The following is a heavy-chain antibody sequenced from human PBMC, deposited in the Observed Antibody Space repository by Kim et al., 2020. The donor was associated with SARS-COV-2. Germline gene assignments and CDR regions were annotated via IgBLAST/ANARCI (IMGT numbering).Heavy chain of an antibody. Sequence: GGSLRLSCAASGFTFSSYGMHWVRQAPGKGLEWVAVISYDGSNKYYADSVKGRFTISRDNSKNTLYLQMNSLRAEDTAVYYCASHEQDSSGNPYYFDYWGQGTLVTVSS. J-gene: IGHJ4*02. CDR3: ASHEQDSSGNPYYFDY. V-gene: IGHV3-33*05. CDR1: GFTFSSYG. D-gene: IGHD3-22*01. CDR2: ISYDGSNK.